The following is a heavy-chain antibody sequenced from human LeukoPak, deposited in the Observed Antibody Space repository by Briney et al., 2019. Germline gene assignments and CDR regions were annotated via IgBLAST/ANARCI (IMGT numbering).Heavy chain of an antibody. D-gene: IGHD1-26*01. CDR3: AKGSSVGAPYYFDY. Sequence: GGSLRLSCAASGFTFSSYSMNWVRQAPGKGLEWVSAISGSGGSTYYADSVKGRFTISRDNSKNTPYLQMNSLRAEDTAVYYCAKGSSVGAPYYFDYWGQGTLVTVSS. J-gene: IGHJ4*02. CDR2: ISGSGGST. V-gene: IGHV3-23*01. CDR1: GFTFSSYS.